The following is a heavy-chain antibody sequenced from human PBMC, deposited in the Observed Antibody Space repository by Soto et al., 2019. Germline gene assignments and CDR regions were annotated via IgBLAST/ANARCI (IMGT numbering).Heavy chain of an antibody. D-gene: IGHD3-22*01. V-gene: IGHV1-3*01. CDR3: ARKDYYDSGMYYFDY. CDR1: GYTFNKYP. CDR2: INPGNGDT. Sequence: ASVKVSCKTSGYTFNKYPIHWVRQAPGQGLEWMGWINPGNGDTGYSQKFQDRVTITRDTSASTAYMDLSSLRSEDTAVHYCARKDYYDSGMYYFDYWGQGTLVTVPS. J-gene: IGHJ4*02.